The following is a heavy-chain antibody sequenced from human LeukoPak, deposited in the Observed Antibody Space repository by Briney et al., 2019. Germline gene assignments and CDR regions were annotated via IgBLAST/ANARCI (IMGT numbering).Heavy chain of an antibody. CDR3: AREGYCSGGSCYRWGNWFDP. Sequence: ASVKVSCTASGYTFTSYGISWVRQAPGQGLEWMGCISAYNGNTNYAQKLQGRVAMTTDTSTSTAYMELRSLRSDDTAVYYCAREGYCSGGSCYRWGNWFDPWGQGTLVTVSS. CDR2: ISAYNGNT. V-gene: IGHV1-18*01. D-gene: IGHD2-15*01. CDR1: GYTFTSYG. J-gene: IGHJ5*02.